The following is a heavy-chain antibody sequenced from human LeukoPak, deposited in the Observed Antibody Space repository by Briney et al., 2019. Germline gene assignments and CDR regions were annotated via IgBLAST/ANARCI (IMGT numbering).Heavy chain of an antibody. CDR1: GFTFSSYG. CDR2: IRFDGSKK. Sequence: GGSLRLSCAASGFTFSSYGMHWVRRAPGKGLEWVAFIRFDGSKKYDADSVKGRFTISRDNSKNTLYLQMNSLRAEDTAVYYCAKNVGRNYYYYMDVWGEGTTVTTSS. J-gene: IGHJ6*03. D-gene: IGHD1-26*01. CDR3: AKNVGRNYYYYMDV. V-gene: IGHV3-30*02.